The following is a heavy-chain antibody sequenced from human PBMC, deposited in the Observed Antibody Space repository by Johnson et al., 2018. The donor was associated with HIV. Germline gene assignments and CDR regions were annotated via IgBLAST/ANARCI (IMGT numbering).Heavy chain of an antibody. CDR2: INWNGGRT. CDR1: GFTFDDFG. Sequence: VQLVESGGGVVRPGGSLRLSCAASGFTFDDFGMRWVRQAPGKGLEWVSGINWNGGRTDDDDSVKGRFTISRANVKNSLYLQMNSLRFEETALYYCAGEGPGYSSGWYAFDLWCQGTMVTVSS. CDR3: AGEGPGYSSGWYAFDL. V-gene: IGHV3-20*04. J-gene: IGHJ3*01. D-gene: IGHD6-19*01.